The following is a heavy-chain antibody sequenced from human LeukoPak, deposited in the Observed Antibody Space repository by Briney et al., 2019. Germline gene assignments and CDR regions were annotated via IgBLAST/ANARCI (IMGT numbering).Heavy chain of an antibody. CDR2: INHSGST. V-gene: IGHV4-34*01. CDR1: GGPFSGYY. J-gene: IGHJ6*03. CDR3: ARRVFSYGSGEYYYYMDV. Sequence: SETLSLTCAVYGGPFSGYYWSWIRQPPGKGLEWIGEINHSGSTNYNPSLKSRVTISVDTSKNQFSLKLSSVTAADTDVYYCARRVFSYGSGEYYYYMDVWGKGTTVTISS. D-gene: IGHD3-10*01.